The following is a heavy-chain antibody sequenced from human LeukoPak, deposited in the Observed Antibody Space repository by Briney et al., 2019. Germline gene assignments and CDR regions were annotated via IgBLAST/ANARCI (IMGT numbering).Heavy chain of an antibody. CDR3: ARVEDDSSGYRCSY. V-gene: IGHV3-11*01. CDR2: INIGVTNT. CDR1: GFTFNDYY. J-gene: IGHJ4*02. D-gene: IGHD3-22*01. Sequence: GGSLTLSCSAAGFTFNDYYTSSIRPAPGKGLEWLSYINIGVTNTHYADSVQGRFTISRDNAKNSLYLQMNSLRAEDTAVYYCARVEDDSSGYRCSYWGQGTLVTVSS.